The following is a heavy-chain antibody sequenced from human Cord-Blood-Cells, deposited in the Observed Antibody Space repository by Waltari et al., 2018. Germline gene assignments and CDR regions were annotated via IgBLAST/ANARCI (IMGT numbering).Heavy chain of an antibody. D-gene: IGHD3-9*01. CDR1: GYTFTSYG. V-gene: IGHV1-18*01. CDR3: ARELSRWYYDILTGYYNDAFDI. CDR2: ISAYNGNT. J-gene: IGHJ3*02. Sequence: QVQLVQSGAEVKKPGASVKVSCKASGYTFTSYGISWVRQAPGQGLEWMGWISAYNGNTNDAQKLQGRVTMTTDTSTSTAYMELRSLRSDDTAVYYCARELSRWYYDILTGYYNDAFDIWGQGTMVTVSS.